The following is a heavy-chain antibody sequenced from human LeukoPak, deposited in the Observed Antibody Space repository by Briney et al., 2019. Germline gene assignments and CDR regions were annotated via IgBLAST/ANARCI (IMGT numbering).Heavy chain of an antibody. J-gene: IGHJ4*02. V-gene: IGHV7-4-1*02. Sequence: GASVKVSCKASGYTFTSYAMNWVRQAPGQGLEWMGWINTNTGNPTYAQGFTGRFVFSLDTSVSTAYLQISSLKAEDTAVYYCARSPAGYSSSWYVQGITFWGQGTLVTVSS. CDR2: INTNTGNP. CDR3: ARSPAGYSSSWYVQGITF. CDR1: GYTFTSYA. D-gene: IGHD6-13*01.